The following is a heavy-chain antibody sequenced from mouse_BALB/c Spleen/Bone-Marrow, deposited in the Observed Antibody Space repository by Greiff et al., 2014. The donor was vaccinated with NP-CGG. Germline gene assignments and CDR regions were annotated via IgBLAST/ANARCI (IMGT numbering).Heavy chain of an antibody. V-gene: IGHV1-80*01. CDR3: ARQYGNYFVY. D-gene: IGHD2-10*02. Sequence: QVQLQQSGAELVRPGSSVKISCKASGYAFSSYWMNWVKQRPGQGLEWIGQIYPGDGDTNYNGKFKGKATLTADKSSSTAYMQLSSLTSEDSAVYFCARQYGNYFVYWGQGTTLTVSS. J-gene: IGHJ2*01. CDR2: IYPGDGDT. CDR1: GYAFSSYW.